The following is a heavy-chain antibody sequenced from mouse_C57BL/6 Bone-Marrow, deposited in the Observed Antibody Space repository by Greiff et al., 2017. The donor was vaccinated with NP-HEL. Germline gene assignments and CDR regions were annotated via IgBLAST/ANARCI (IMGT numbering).Heavy chain of an antibody. D-gene: IGHD2-2*01. V-gene: IGHV1-58*01. CDR2: IYIGNGYT. Sequence: EVKLLESGAELVRPGSSVKMSCKTSGYTFTSYGINWVKQRPGQGLEWIGYIYIGNGYTEYNEKFKGKATLTSDTSSSTAYMQRSSLTSEDSAIYFCARERVMVTTGLYWYFDVWGTGTTVTVSS. CDR1: GYTFTSYG. J-gene: IGHJ1*03. CDR3: ARERVMVTTGLYWYFDV.